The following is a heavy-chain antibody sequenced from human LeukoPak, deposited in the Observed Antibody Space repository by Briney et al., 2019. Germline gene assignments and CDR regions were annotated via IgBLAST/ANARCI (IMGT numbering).Heavy chain of an antibody. CDR1: GGTFSSYA. J-gene: IGHJ4*02. Sequence: SVKVSRKASGGTFSSYAISWVRQAPGQGLEWMGGIIPIFGTANYAQKFQGRVTITADESTSTAYMELSSLRSEDTAVYYCASGDYCSGGSCYFDYWGQGTLVTVSS. CDR3: ASGDYCSGGSCYFDY. D-gene: IGHD2-15*01. V-gene: IGHV1-69*13. CDR2: IIPIFGTA.